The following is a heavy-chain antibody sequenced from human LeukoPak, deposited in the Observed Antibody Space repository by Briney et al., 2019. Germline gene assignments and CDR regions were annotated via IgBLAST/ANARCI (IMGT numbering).Heavy chain of an antibody. J-gene: IGHJ4*02. CDR2: IRYDGSNK. CDR1: GFTFSSYG. D-gene: IGHD2-21*02. CDR3: AKDPRKHIVVVTAILYYFDY. V-gene: IGHV3-30*02. Sequence: GGSLRLSCAASGFTFSSYGMHWVRQAPGKGLEWVAFIRYDGSNKYYADSVRGRFTISRDNSKNTLYLQMNSLRAEDTAVYYCAKDPRKHIVVVTAILYYFDYWGQGTLVTVSS.